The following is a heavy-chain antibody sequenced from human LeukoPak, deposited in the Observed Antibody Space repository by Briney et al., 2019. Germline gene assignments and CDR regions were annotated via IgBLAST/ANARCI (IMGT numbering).Heavy chain of an antibody. D-gene: IGHD3-10*01. CDR1: GFTFSSYW. CDR3: AKAGGYYGSGSPIRN. V-gene: IGHV3-23*01. CDR2: ISGSGGST. J-gene: IGHJ4*02. Sequence: GGSLRLSCAASGFTFSSYWMSWVRQAPGKGLEWVSAISGSGGSTYYADSVKGRFTISRDNSKNTLYLQMNSLRAEDTAVYYCAKAGGYYGSGSPIRNWGQGTLVTVSS.